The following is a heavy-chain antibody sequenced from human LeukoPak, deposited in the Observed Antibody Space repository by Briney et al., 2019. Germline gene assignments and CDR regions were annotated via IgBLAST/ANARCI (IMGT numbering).Heavy chain of an antibody. CDR2: ITGSGDYT. J-gene: IGHJ4*02. D-gene: IGHD3-9*01. CDR1: GFTFSSYT. Sequence: GGSLRLSCAASGFTFSSYTMSWVRQAPGKGLEWVSAITGSGDYTYYADSVKGRFTISRANSKDTLYLQMNSLRAEDTAVYYCAKAIYDILTGYDYWGQGTLVTVSS. V-gene: IGHV3-23*01. CDR3: AKAIYDILTGYDY.